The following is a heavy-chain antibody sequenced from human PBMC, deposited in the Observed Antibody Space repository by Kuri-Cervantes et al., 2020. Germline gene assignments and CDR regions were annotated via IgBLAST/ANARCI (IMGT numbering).Heavy chain of an antibody. Sequence: GESLKISCAASGFTFSDYYMSWIRQAPGKGLEWVSYISSSGSTIYYADSVKGRFTISRDNAKNSLYLQMNSLRVEDTAVYYCARDRGGMTMVRGGIFGGQGTLVTVSS. CDR2: ISSSGSTI. CDR3: ARDRGGMTMVRGGIF. V-gene: IGHV3-11*04. D-gene: IGHD3-10*01. CDR1: GFTFSDYY. J-gene: IGHJ4*02.